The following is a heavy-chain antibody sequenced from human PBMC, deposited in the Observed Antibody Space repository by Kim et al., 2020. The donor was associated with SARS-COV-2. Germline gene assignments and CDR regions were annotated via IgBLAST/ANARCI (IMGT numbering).Heavy chain of an antibody. CDR2: INPSGGST. J-gene: IGHJ4*02. CDR1: GYTFTSYY. Sequence: ASVKVSCKASGYTFTSYYMHWVRQAPGQGLEWMGIINPSGGSTGYAQKFQGRVTMTRDTSTSTVYMELSSLRSEDTAVYYCARERGVRGVISGMGARDFDYWGQGTLVTVSS. D-gene: IGHD3-10*01. V-gene: IGHV1-46*01. CDR3: ARERGVRGVISGMGARDFDY.